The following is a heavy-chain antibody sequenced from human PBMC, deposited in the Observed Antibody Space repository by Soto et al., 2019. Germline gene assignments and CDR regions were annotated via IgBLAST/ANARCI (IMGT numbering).Heavy chain of an antibody. J-gene: IGHJ4*02. D-gene: IGHD6-13*01. V-gene: IGHV1-3*01. Sequence: ASVKVSCKASGYTFTSYAMHWVRQAPGQRLEWMGWINAGNGNTKYSQKFQGRVTITKDTSASTAYMELSSLRSEDTAVYYCARDIRIAAAGYGPIDYWGQGTLVTVSS. CDR3: ARDIRIAAAGYGPIDY. CDR1: GYTFTSYA. CDR2: INAGNGNT.